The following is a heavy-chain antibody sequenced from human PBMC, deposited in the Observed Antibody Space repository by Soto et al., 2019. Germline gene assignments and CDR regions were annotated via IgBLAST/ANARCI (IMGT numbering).Heavy chain of an antibody. Sequence: ASVKVSCKGSVYTFTSYDINWVRQATGQGLEWMGWMNPNSGNTGYAQKFQGRVTMTRNTSISTAYMELSSLRSEDTDAYYCAREKGSSGFDPWGQGTLVTVSS. V-gene: IGHV1-8*01. J-gene: IGHJ5*02. CDR2: MNPNSGNT. CDR3: AREKGSSGFDP. CDR1: VYTFTSYD. D-gene: IGHD6-6*01.